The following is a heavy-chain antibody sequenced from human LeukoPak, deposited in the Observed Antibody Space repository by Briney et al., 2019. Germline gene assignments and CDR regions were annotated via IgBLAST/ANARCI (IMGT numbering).Heavy chain of an antibody. D-gene: IGHD3-22*01. Sequence: GGSLRLSCTASGFTFSSYSLIGVRQAPGKGREGVSSVSTGNNYIYYADSVKSRFTISRDNDKNSLYLQMNSLRVEDTAVYYCARIDRLSDYWGQGTLVTVSS. CDR1: GFTFSSYS. J-gene: IGHJ4*02. CDR3: ARIDRLSDY. CDR2: VSTGNNYI. V-gene: IGHV3-21*01.